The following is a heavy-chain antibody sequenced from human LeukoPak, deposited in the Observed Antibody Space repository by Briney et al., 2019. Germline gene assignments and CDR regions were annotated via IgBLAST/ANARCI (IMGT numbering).Heavy chain of an antibody. V-gene: IGHV3-23*01. CDR2: ISGSGGST. J-gene: IGHJ4*02. Sequence: PGAFLRLSCAASGFTFSSYAMSWVRQAPGKGLEWVSGISGSGGSTYYADSVKGRFTISRDNSKNTLYLQMNSLRAEDTAVYYCAKIRAYYCDSSGYPDYWGQGTLVTVSS. CDR1: GFTFSSYA. D-gene: IGHD3-22*01. CDR3: AKIRAYYCDSSGYPDY.